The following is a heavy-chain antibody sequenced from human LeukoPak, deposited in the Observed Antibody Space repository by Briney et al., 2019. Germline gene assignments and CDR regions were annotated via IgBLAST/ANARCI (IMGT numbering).Heavy chain of an antibody. V-gene: IGHV3-21*01. Sequence: GGSLRLSCAASGFTFSTCAMSWVRQAPGKGLEWVSSISSSSSYIYYADSVKGRFTISRDNAKNSLYLQMNSLRAEDTAVYYCARSIGLAYNDAFDIWGQGTMVTVSS. CDR2: ISSSSSYI. J-gene: IGHJ3*02. D-gene: IGHD6-19*01. CDR1: GFTFSTCA. CDR3: ARSIGLAYNDAFDI.